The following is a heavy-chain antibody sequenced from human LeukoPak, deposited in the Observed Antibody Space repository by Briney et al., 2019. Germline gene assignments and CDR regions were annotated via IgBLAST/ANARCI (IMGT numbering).Heavy chain of an antibody. D-gene: IGHD3-10*01. CDR1: GFTFSSYA. CDR3: ARGYYYGSN. Sequence: PGGSLRLSCAASGFTFSSYAMHWVRQAPGKGPEWVILISYDGSSKYYADSVKGRFTISRDNSKNTLYLQMNSLRAEDTAVYYCARGYYYGSNWGQGTLVTVSS. J-gene: IGHJ4*02. CDR2: ISYDGSSK. V-gene: IGHV3-30-3*01.